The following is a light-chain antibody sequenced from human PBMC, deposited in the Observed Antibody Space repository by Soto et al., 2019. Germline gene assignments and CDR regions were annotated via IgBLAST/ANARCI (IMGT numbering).Light chain of an antibody. CDR3: AAWDGSVDDLV. V-gene: IGLV1-44*01. J-gene: IGLJ1*01. Sequence: QSVLTQPPSASGAPGQRVTISCSGSSSNIGRNPVNWYQQLPGTAPSLLIYTNDQRPSGVPDRFSGSKSGTSASLAISGLQSEDEADYYCAAWDGSVDDLVFGTGTKLTVL. CDR2: TND. CDR1: SSNIGRNP.